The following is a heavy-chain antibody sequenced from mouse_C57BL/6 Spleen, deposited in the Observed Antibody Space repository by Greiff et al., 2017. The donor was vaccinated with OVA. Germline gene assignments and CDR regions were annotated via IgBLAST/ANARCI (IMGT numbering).Heavy chain of an antibody. D-gene: IGHD1-1*01. J-gene: IGHJ2*01. V-gene: IGHV1-64*01. CDR2: IHPNSGST. CDR3: ARDMGYYGSSYYFDY. Sequence: QVQLQHPGAELVKPGASVKLSCKASGYTFTSYWMHWVKQRPGQGLEWIGMIHPNSGSTNYNEKFKSKATLTVDKSSSTAYMQLSSLTSEDSAVYYCARDMGYYGSSYYFDYWGQGTTLTVSS. CDR1: GYTFTSYW.